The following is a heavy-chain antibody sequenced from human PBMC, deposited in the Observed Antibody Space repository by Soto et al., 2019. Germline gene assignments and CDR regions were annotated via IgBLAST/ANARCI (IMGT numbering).Heavy chain of an antibody. CDR1: GFTFINYG. CDR3: EREGHMDIWSGLGIDY. V-gene: IGHV3-30*03. CDR2: ISYDGSKK. D-gene: IGHD3-3*01. J-gene: IGHJ4*01. Sequence: RGGSLRLSCAASGFTFINYGLHWVRQAPGKGLEWVAGISYDGSKKYYEDSVKGQFTISRASSTNTLFLQMNTVRPQDTAVYYCEREGHMDIWSGLGIDYWGQGTLVTVSS.